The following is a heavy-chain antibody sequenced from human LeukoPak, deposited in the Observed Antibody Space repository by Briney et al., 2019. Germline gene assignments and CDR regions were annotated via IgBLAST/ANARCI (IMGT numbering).Heavy chain of an antibody. CDR2: VSNIGST. CDR1: GGSISVYY. Sequence: TSETLSLTCTVSGGSISVYYWSGFRQPPGKALEWIGYVSNIGSTKYNPSRRSRVTMSGDTSRNQFSLKLSSVTAADTAVYYCARAGPGGPFDYWGQGTQVTVSS. CDR3: ARAGPGGPFDY. V-gene: IGHV4-59*08. J-gene: IGHJ4*02. D-gene: IGHD2-8*02.